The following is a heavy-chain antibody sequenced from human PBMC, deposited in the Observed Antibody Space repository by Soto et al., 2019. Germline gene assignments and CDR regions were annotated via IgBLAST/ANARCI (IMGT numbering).Heavy chain of an antibody. D-gene: IGHD4-4*01. Sequence: GASVKVSCTASGYTFTGYYMHWVRQAPGQGLEWMGIINPSGGSTTYAQKFQGRVTMTRDTSTSTVYMDLSSLRSEDTAVYYCARERVITDSYYYGMDVWGQGTTVTVSS. CDR2: INPSGGST. J-gene: IGHJ6*02. CDR1: GYTFTGYY. CDR3: ARERVITDSYYYGMDV. V-gene: IGHV1-46*01.